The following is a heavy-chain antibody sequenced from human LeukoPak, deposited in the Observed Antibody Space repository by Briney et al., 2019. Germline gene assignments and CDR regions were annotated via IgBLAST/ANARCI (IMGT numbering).Heavy chain of an antibody. J-gene: IGHJ4*02. CDR2: ISSVSTYI. CDR1: GFTFSSYS. Sequence: GGSLRLSCAASGFTFSSYSMNWVRQAPGKGLARVSCISSVSTYIYYADSVKGRFTISRDSADNWRCRQMKSLTGEDTAVYFCVRGWERPPYWGQGALVTVS. CDR3: VRGWERPPY. D-gene: IGHD1-26*01. V-gene: IGHV3-21*01.